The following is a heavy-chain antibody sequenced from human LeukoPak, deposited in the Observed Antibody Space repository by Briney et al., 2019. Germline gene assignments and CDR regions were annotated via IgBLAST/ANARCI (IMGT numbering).Heavy chain of an antibody. Sequence: SETLSLTCTVSGGSISSGGYYWSWIRQHPGKGLGWIGYIYYSGSTYYNPSLKSRVTISVDTSKNQFSLKLSSVTAADAAVYYCARGIAAAGVQGSGWYGRPQSWMYYGMDVWGQGTTVTVSS. J-gene: IGHJ6*02. D-gene: IGHD6-13*01. CDR2: IYYSGST. CDR3: ARGIAAAGVQGSGWYGRPQSWMYYGMDV. V-gene: IGHV4-31*03. CDR1: GGSISSGGYY.